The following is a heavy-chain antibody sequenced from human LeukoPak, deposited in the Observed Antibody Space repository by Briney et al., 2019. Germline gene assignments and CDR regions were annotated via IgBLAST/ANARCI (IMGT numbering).Heavy chain of an antibody. V-gene: IGHV4-4*07. Sequence: KSSETLSLTCTVSGGSISSYYWSWIRQPAGKGLEWIGRIYTSGSTNYNPSLKSRVTMSVDTSKNQFSLKLSSVTAADTAVYYCASMGSGYYYYYMDVWGKGTTVTVSS. CDR2: IYTSGST. J-gene: IGHJ6*03. CDR3: ASMGSGYYYYYMDV. CDR1: GGSISSYY. D-gene: IGHD3-10*01.